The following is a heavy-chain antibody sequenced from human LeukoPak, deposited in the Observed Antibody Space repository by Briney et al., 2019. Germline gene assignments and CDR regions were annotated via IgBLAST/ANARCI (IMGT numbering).Heavy chain of an antibody. J-gene: IGHJ4*02. D-gene: IGHD2-15*01. CDR1: GYTFTSYY. CDR3: ARGRSGYFDY. V-gene: IGHV1-2*02. CDR2: INPNSGGT. Sequence: AASVKVSCKASGYTFTSYYMRWVRQAPGQGLEWMGWINPNSGGTNYAQKFQGRVTMTRDTSISTAYMELSRLRSDDTAVYYCARGRSGYFDYWGQGTLVTVSS.